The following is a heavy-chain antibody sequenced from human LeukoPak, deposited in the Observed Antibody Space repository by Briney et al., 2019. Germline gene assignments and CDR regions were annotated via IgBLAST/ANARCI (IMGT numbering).Heavy chain of an antibody. J-gene: IGHJ4*02. D-gene: IGHD6-6*01. CDR2: ISSSSSTI. V-gene: IGHV3-48*01. Sequence: GGSLRLSCIASGFSFSDFWMSWVRQAPGKGLEWVSYISSSSSTIYYADSVKGRFTISRDNAKNSLYLQMNSLRAEDTAVYYCARVISSSPGITDYWGQGTLVTVSS. CDR3: ARVISSSPGITDY. CDR1: GFSFSDFW.